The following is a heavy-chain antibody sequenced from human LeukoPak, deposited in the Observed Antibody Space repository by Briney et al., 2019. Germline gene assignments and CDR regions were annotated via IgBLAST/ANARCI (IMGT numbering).Heavy chain of an antibody. CDR1: GYSISSGYY. Sequence: SETLSLTCTVSGYSISSGYYWGWIRQPPGKGLEWIGSIYHSGSTYYNPSLKSRVTISVDTSKNQFSLKLSSVTAADTAVYYCARDGGVTDASSVRFIAAAGQYYYGMDVWGQGTTVTVSS. V-gene: IGHV4-38-2*02. CDR3: ARDGGVTDASSVRFIAAAGQYYYGMDV. J-gene: IGHJ6*02. CDR2: IYHSGST. D-gene: IGHD6-13*01.